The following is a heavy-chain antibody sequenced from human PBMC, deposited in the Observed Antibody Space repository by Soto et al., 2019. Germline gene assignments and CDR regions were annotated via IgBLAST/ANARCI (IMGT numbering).Heavy chain of an antibody. CDR1: GGSFSGYY. CDR2: INHSGST. CDR3: TRGGDAYKNGH. D-gene: IGHD1-1*01. J-gene: IGHJ4*02. Sequence: SETLSLTCAVYGGSFSGYYCSWIRQPPGKGLEWIGEINHSGSTNYNPSLKSRVTMSVDTSKNQFSLKLTSVNAADTAVYYCTRGGDAYKNGHWGQGTLVTVSS. V-gene: IGHV4-34*01.